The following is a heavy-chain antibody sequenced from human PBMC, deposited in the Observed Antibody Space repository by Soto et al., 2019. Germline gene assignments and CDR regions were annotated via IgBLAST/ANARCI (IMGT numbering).Heavy chain of an antibody. D-gene: IGHD6-13*01. Sequence: QAQVVQSGAEVRKPGSSVKLSCKASEGAFNSYAIAWVRQAPGQGLEWMGGIIPYYNTLNYAQKFQDRVTITADDSTNTVYMELSSLRSDDTAVYFCASGASRWYPYFFDSWAQGTLVTVSS. J-gene: IGHJ4*02. V-gene: IGHV1-69*01. CDR2: IIPYYNTL. CDR3: ASGASRWYPYFFDS. CDR1: EGAFNSYA.